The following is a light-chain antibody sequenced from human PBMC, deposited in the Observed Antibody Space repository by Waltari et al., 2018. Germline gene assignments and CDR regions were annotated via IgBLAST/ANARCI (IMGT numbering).Light chain of an antibody. V-gene: IGLV2-14*01. Sequence: QSALTQPASVAGSPGQSITISCTGTSRYVGGYNYVSWYQQHPGKAPKLMIYDVSNRPSGVSNRFSGSKSGNTASLTISGLQAEDEADYYCSSYTSSSLYVFGTGTKVTVL. J-gene: IGLJ1*01. CDR3: SSYTSSSLYV. CDR1: SRYVGGYNY. CDR2: DVS.